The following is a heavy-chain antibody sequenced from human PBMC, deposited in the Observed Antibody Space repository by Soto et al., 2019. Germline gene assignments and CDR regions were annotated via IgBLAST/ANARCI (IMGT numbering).Heavy chain of an antibody. D-gene: IGHD5-18*01. Sequence: QVQLGQSGAEVKKPGSSVKVSCKASGGTFSSYAISWVRQAPGQGLEWMGGIIPIFGTANFAQKFQGRVTITADESTSTAYMELSSLRSEDTAVYYCARRWMDTRPYDAFDIWGQGTMVTVSS. V-gene: IGHV1-69*01. J-gene: IGHJ3*02. CDR1: GGTFSSYA. CDR3: ARRWMDTRPYDAFDI. CDR2: IIPIFGTA.